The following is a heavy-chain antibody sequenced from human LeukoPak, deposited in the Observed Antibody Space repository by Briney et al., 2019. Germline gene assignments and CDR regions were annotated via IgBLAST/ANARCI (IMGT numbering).Heavy chain of an antibody. CDR2: IKQDGSEK. J-gene: IGHJ6*02. Sequence: GGSLRLSCAASGFTFSSYWMSWVRQAPGKGLEWVANIKQDGSEKYYVDSVKGRFTISRDNAKNSLYLQMNSLRAEDTAVYYCARDVLRFLEWLSFPHYYYYGMDVWGQGTTVTVS. V-gene: IGHV3-7*01. CDR1: GFTFSSYW. CDR3: ARDVLRFLEWLSFPHYYYYGMDV. D-gene: IGHD3-3*01.